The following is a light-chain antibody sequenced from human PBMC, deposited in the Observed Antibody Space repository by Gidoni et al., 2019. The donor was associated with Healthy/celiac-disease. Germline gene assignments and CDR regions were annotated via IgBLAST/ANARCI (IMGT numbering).Light chain of an antibody. J-gene: IGLJ2*01. Sequence: SYVLTQPPSASAAPGKTARITCGGNNIGSKSVHWYQQKPGQAPVLVVYDDSDRPSGIPERFSGSNSGNTATLTISRVEAGDEADYYCQVWDSSSDHPVVFGGGTKLTVL. V-gene: IGLV3-21*03. CDR1: NIGSKS. CDR2: DDS. CDR3: QVWDSSSDHPVV.